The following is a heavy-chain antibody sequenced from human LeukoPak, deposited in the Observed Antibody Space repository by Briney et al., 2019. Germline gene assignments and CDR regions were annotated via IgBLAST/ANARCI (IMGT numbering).Heavy chain of an antibody. CDR2: ISGSGGST. D-gene: IGHD1-26*01. CDR1: GFTFSSYA. J-gene: IGHJ3*02. Sequence: GGSLRLSCAASGFTFSSYAMSWVRQAPGKGLEWVSAISGSGGSTYYADSVKGRFTISRDNSKNTLYLQMNSLRAEDTAVYYCASQRYSGGYYGASDIWGQGTMVTVSS. CDR3: ASQRYSGGYYGASDI. V-gene: IGHV3-23*01.